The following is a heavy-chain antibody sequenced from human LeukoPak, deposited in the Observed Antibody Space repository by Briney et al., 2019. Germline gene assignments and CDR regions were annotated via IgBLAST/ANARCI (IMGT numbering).Heavy chain of an antibody. CDR3: ARHSSDWEFDY. D-gene: IGHD6-19*01. Sequence: ASVKVSCKASGGTFSSYAISWVRQAPGQGLEWMGGIIPIFGTANYAQKFQGRVTITADKSTSTAYMELRNLRSDDTAVYYCARHSSDWEFDYWGQGTLVTVSS. J-gene: IGHJ4*02. CDR1: GGTFSSYA. CDR2: IIPIFGTA. V-gene: IGHV1-69*06.